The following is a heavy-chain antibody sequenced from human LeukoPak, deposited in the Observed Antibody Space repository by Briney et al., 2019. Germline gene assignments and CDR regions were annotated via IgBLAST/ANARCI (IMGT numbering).Heavy chain of an antibody. J-gene: IGHJ4*02. D-gene: IGHD3-10*01. CDR2: VSYSGST. CDR3: ARVDYYGSGSLLDY. Sequence: SETLSLTCTVSGGSISSYYWSWIRQPPGKGLEWIGYVSYSGSTNYNPSLKSRVTISVDTSKNQFSLKLSSVTAADTAVYYCARVDYYGSGSLLDYWGQGTLVTVSS. V-gene: IGHV4-59*01. CDR1: GGSISSYY.